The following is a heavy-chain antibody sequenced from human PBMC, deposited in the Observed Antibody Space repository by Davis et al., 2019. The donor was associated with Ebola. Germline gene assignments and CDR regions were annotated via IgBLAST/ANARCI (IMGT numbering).Heavy chain of an antibody. J-gene: IGHJ6*02. V-gene: IGHV4-39*01. CDR2: IYYAGST. CDR3: ARHVWLASYYYYYGMDV. D-gene: IGHD6-19*01. CDR1: GGSISSSSHY. Sequence: MPSETLSLTCTVSGGSISSSSHYWAWIRQPPGEGLEWIGNIYYAGSTSYNPSLKSRVTISVDTSKNHFSLRLRSVTAADTAVYYCARHVWLASYYYYYGMDVWGQGTTVTVSS.